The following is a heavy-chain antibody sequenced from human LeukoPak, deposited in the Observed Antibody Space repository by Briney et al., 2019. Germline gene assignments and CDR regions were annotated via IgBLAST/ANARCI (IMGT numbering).Heavy chain of an antibody. CDR1: GYTFTSYG. CDR3: ARRGLGYSYGYADY. V-gene: IGHV1-18*01. Sequence: ASVKVSCKASGYTFTSYGISWVRQAPGQGLEWMGWISAYNGNTNYAQKLQGRVTMTTDTSTSTAYMEPRSLRSDDTAVYYCARRGLGYSYGYADYWGQGTLVTVSS. D-gene: IGHD5-18*01. CDR2: ISAYNGNT. J-gene: IGHJ4*02.